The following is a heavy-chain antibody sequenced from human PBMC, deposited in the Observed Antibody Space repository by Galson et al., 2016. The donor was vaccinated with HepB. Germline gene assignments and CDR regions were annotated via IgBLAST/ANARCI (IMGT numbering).Heavy chain of an antibody. CDR2: IIPIIGIG. CDR1: GGTFNSYA. CDR3: ARWYSWFH. D-gene: IGHD1-20*01. V-gene: IGHV1-69*10. J-gene: IGHJ4*02. Sequence: SVKVSCKASGGTFNSYALNWVRQAPGQGLEWMGLIIPIIGIGNHAQKFQGRVTITADKSTSTAYMELSNVTSEDTAIYYCARWYSWFHWGQGTLVTVSS.